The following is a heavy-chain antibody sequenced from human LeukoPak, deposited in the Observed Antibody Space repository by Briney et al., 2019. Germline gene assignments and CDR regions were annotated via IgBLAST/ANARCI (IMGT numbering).Heavy chain of an antibody. CDR1: GYTFTSYS. CDR3: AREGGDTPMVKFDS. V-gene: IGHV1-46*01. Sequence: ASVKVSCKASGYTFTSYSMNWVRQAPGQGPEGMGIINPSGGTTTYTQKFQGRVTMTRDMSTSTVYMELSSLRSEDTGVYYCAREGGDTPMVKFDSWGQGTLVTVSS. D-gene: IGHD5-18*01. J-gene: IGHJ4*02. CDR2: INPSGGTT.